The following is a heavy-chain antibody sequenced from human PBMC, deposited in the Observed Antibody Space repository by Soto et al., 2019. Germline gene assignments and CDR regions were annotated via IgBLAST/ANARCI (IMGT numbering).Heavy chain of an antibody. CDR1: GGSISSGGYY. J-gene: IGHJ5*02. CDR2: IYYSGST. V-gene: IGHV4-31*02. D-gene: IGHD3-16*01. CDR3: RRHHWTYYLLAINS. Sequence: SETLSLTWTVAGGSISSGGYYWSWIRQHPGKGLEWIGYIYYSGSTYYNPSLKRRVTISVDTSKNQFSLKLSAGTATDTAVYYCRRHHWTYYLLAINSWGQGTLVTVS.